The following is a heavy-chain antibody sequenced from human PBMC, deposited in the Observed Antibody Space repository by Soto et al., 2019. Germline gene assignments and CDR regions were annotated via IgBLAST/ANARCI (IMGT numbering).Heavy chain of an antibody. J-gene: IGHJ2*01. CDR1: GGSISSGGYY. V-gene: IGHV4-31*01. CDR2: IYYSGST. CDR3: ARSVPAIGWYFDL. Sequence: QVQLQESGPGLVKPSQTLSLTCTVSGGSISSGGYYWSWIRQHPGKGLEWIGYIYYSGSTYYNPSLKSLVTVTIDTSKDQFSLKLSSVTAADTAVYYCARSVPAIGWYFDLWGRGTLVTVSS. D-gene: IGHD2-2*01.